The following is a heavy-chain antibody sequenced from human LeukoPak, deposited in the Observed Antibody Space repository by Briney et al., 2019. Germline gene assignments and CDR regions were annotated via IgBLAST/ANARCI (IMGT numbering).Heavy chain of an antibody. J-gene: IGHJ5*02. CDR3: ARGLHWFDP. CDR1: GGSFSGYY. CDR2: INHSGST. Sequence: SETLSLTCAVYGGSFSGYYWSWIRQPPGKGLEWIGEINHSGSTNYNPSLKSRVTISVDTSKNQFSQKLSSVTAADTAVYYCARGLHWFDPWGQGTLVTVSS. V-gene: IGHV4-34*01.